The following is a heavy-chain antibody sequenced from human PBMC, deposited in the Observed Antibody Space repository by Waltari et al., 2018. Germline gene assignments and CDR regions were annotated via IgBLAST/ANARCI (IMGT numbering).Heavy chain of an antibody. Sequence: EVQLVESGGGLVQPGGSLRLSCAASGFTVSSNYMSWVRQAPGKGREWVSVIYSGGSTYYADSVKGRFTISRDNSKNTLYLQMNSLRAEDTAVYYCAREATEYYYYYGMDVWGQGTTVTVSS. CDR3: AREATEYYYYYGMDV. CDR1: GFTVSSNY. J-gene: IGHJ6*02. V-gene: IGHV3-66*01. CDR2: IYSGGST.